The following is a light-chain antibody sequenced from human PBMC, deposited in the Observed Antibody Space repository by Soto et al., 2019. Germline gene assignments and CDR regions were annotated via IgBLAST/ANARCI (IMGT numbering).Light chain of an antibody. V-gene: IGKV3-15*01. Sequence: EIVMTQSPATLSVSPGERATLSCRASQSVSSNLAWYQQKPGQAPRLLIYGAYTRATGIQARFSGSGPGTEFTLTISSLQSEDFAVYYCXQYNNWPRTFGQGTKVDIK. J-gene: IGKJ1*01. CDR2: GAY. CDR1: QSVSSN. CDR3: XQYNNWPRT.